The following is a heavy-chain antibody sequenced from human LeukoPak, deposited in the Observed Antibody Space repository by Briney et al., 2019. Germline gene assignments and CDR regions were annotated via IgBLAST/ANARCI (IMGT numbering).Heavy chain of an antibody. CDR2: IHYSGTI. Sequence: SETLSLTCTVSGGSITNDYWNWIRKSSGQQMEWIGSIHYSGTINYSPSLKSRITISLDTSKNQFSLKLSSVTAADTAMYYCATSYDHGWLIGSWGQGTLVTVSS. V-gene: IGHV4-59*01. CDR1: GGSITNDY. CDR3: ATSYDHGWLIGS. D-gene: IGHD3-16*01. J-gene: IGHJ4*02.